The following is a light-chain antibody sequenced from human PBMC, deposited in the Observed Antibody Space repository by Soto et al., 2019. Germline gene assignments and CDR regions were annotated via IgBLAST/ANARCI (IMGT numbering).Light chain of an antibody. Sequence: ASTRSASVGDRVTITCRASQSISSWLAWYQQKPGKAPNLLVYDASSLQSGVPSRFSGSGSGTEFTLTITSIQPDDFATYYCQQYNSYPTFGQGTKVDIK. CDR3: QQYNSYPT. CDR2: DAS. CDR1: QSISSW. J-gene: IGKJ1*01. V-gene: IGKV1-5*01.